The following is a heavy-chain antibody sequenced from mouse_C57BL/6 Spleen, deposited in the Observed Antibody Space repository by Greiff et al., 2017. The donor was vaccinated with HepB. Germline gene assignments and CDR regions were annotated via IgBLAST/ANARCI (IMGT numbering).Heavy chain of an antibody. CDR1: GYAFSSSW. CDR3: ASYYYGSSPSYWYFDV. D-gene: IGHD1-1*01. Sequence: QVQLKQSGPELVKPGASVKISCKASGYAFSSSWMNWVKQRPGKGLEWIGRIYPGDGDTNYNGKFKGKATLTADKSSSTAYMKLSSLTSEDSAVYFCASYYYGSSPSYWYFDVWGTGTTVTVSS. CDR2: IYPGDGDT. V-gene: IGHV1-82*01. J-gene: IGHJ1*03.